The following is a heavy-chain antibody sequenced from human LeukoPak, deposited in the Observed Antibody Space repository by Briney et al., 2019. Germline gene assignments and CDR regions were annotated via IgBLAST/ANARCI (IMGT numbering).Heavy chain of an antibody. J-gene: IGHJ3*01. CDR3: AKEAGQDYGALDAFDV. D-gene: IGHD4-17*01. CDR2: IGGTSSSL. CDR1: WFTVSDNY. V-gene: IGHV3-69-1*01. Sequence: GGSLRLSCAASWFTVSDNYMSWVRQAPGKGLEWVSSIGGTSSSLYYAESVKGRFTISRDNARNSLYLQMNSLRAEDTAVYYCAKEAGQDYGALDAFDVWGQGTMVTVSS.